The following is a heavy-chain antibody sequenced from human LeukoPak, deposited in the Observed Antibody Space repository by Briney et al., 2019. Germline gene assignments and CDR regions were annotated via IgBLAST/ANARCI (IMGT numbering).Heavy chain of an antibody. J-gene: IGHJ4*02. D-gene: IGHD1-26*01. CDR3: AKHYSGAYSPFDY. Sequence: PSETLSLTCTVSGDSIINYYWSWIRQPPGKGLEWIGYIYTSGTTKYSPSLRSRVTISGDTSKNQFSLRLSSVTAADTPLYYCAKHYSGAYSPFDYWGQGTLVAVSS. V-gene: IGHV4-4*09. CDR1: GDSIINYY. CDR2: IYTSGTT.